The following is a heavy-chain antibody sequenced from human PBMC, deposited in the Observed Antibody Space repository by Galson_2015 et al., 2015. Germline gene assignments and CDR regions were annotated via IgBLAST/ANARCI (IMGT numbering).Heavy chain of an antibody. J-gene: IGHJ6*02. CDR2: IYSGGST. CDR1: GFTVSSNY. V-gene: IGHV3-53*01. CDR3: ASVWVGELYYYGMDV. D-gene: IGHD3-10*01. Sequence: SLRLSCAASGFTVSSNYMSWVRQAPGKGLEWVSVIYSGGSTYYADSVKGRFTISRDNSKNTLYLQMNSLRAEDTAVYYCASVWVGELYYYGMDVWGQGTTVTVSS.